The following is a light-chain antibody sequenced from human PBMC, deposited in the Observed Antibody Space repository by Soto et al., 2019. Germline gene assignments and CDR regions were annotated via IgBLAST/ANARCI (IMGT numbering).Light chain of an antibody. CDR3: SSYTSSSPWV. J-gene: IGLJ3*02. V-gene: IGLV2-14*01. CDR1: SSDVGGYNF. Sequence: QSALTQPASVSGSPGQSITISCTGTSSDVGGYNFVSWYQHHPGKAPKLMIYEVSTRPSGVSDRFSGSKSGNTASLTISGLQAEDEADYYCSSYTSSSPWVFGGGTKVTVL. CDR2: EVS.